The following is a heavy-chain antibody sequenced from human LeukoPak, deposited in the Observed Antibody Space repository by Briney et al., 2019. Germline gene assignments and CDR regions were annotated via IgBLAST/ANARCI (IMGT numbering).Heavy chain of an antibody. V-gene: IGHV4-39*07. CDR1: GGSISSSSYY. CDR2: IYYSGST. J-gene: IGHJ4*02. D-gene: IGHD5-18*01. CDR3: ASNKAMPDFDY. Sequence: KTSETLSLACTVSGGSISSSSYYWGWIRQPPGKGLEWIGSIYYSGSTYYNPSLKSRVTISVDTSKNQFSLKLSSVTAADTAVYYCASNKAMPDFDYWGQGTLVTVSS.